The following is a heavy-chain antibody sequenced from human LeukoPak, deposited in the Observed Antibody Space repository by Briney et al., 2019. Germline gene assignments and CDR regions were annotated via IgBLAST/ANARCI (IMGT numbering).Heavy chain of an antibody. D-gene: IGHD2-15*01. CDR3: VRWRSGSADFDY. J-gene: IGHJ4*02. V-gene: IGHV3-48*02. CDR1: GFTFTNYN. CDR2: ISISSSTI. Sequence: GGSLRLSCVASGFTFTNYNMNWARQAPGKGLEWVSYISISSSTIYYADSVKGRFTISRDNAMNSLYLQMNSLRDEDTAVYYCVRWRSGSADFDYWGQGALVTVSS.